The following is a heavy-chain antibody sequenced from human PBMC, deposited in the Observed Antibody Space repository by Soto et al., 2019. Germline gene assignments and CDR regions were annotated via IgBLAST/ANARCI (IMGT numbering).Heavy chain of an antibody. V-gene: IGHV5-10-1*01. J-gene: IGHJ6*02. CDR1: GYSFTSYW. Sequence: PGESLKISCXGSGYSFTSYWISWVRQMPGKGLEWMGRIDPSDSYTNYSPSFQGHVTISADKSISTAYLQWSSLKASDTAMYYCPRLKLHGATHYYYGMDVWGQGTTVTVSS. CDR3: PRLKLHGATHYYYGMDV. D-gene: IGHD5-12*01. CDR2: IDPSDSYT.